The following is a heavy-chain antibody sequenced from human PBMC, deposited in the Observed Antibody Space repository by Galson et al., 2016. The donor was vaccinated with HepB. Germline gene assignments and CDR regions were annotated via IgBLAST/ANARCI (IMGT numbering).Heavy chain of an antibody. CDR2: ISIRGDYM. Sequence: SLRLSCAASGFIFNSYSMNWVRQAPGKGLEWVSSISIRGDYMYYADSVKGRFTISRDNARNSMYLQMNSLRVEDTAVYYCARSKDSRWYSSFDYWGQATLVTVSS. J-gene: IGHJ4*02. CDR1: GFIFNSYS. D-gene: IGHD6-13*01. CDR3: ARSKDSRWYSSFDY. V-gene: IGHV3-21*01.